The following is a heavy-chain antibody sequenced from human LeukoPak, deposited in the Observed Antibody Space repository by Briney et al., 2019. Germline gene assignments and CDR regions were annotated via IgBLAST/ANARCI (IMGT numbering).Heavy chain of an antibody. J-gene: IGHJ4*02. CDR1: GFTFSSYS. CDR2: ISGSGGST. V-gene: IGHV3-23*01. CDR3: ALIARYCSGGSCYPSFDY. D-gene: IGHD2-15*01. Sequence: GGSLRLSCAASGFTFSSYSMSWVRQAPGKGLEWVSAISGSGGSTYYADCVKGRFTISRDNSKNTLYLQMNSLRAEDTAVYYCALIARYCSGGSCYPSFDYWGQGTLVTVSS.